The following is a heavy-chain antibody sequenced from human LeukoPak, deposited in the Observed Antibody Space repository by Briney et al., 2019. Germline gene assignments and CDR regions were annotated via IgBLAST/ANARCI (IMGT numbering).Heavy chain of an antibody. CDR2: ISVSGGST. CDR3: AKRIQSAMATGY. Sequence: GGSLRLSCAVSGFTFSDYYMSWVRQAPGKGLEWVSDISVSGGSTYYADSVKGRFTISRDNSKNTLYLQMNSLRAEDTAVYYCAKRIQSAMATGYWGQGTLVTVSS. D-gene: IGHD5-18*01. CDR1: GFTFSDYY. J-gene: IGHJ4*02. V-gene: IGHV3-23*01.